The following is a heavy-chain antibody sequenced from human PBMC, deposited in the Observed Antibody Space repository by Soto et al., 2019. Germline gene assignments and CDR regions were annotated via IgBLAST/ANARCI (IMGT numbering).Heavy chain of an antibody. CDR3: ARVFRYSSSADAFDI. V-gene: IGHV3-11*05. CDR1: GFTFSDYY. CDR2: ISSSSSYT. Sequence: QVQLVESGGGLVKPGGSLRLSCAASGFTFSDYYMSWIRQAPGKGLEWVSYISSSSSYTNYADSVKGRFTISRDNAKNSLYLQMNSLRAEDTAVYYCARVFRYSSSADAFDIWGQGTMVTVSS. D-gene: IGHD6-13*01. J-gene: IGHJ3*02.